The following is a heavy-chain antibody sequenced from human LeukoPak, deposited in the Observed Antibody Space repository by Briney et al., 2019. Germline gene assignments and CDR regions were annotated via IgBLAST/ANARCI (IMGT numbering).Heavy chain of an antibody. Sequence: ASVKVSCKASGYTFTSYGISWVRQAPGQGLEWMGWISAYNGNTNYAQKLQGRVTMTRNTSISTAYMELSSLRSEDTAVYYCARASGYSSSWYDYRGQGTLVTVSS. CDR3: ARASGYSSSWYDY. J-gene: IGHJ4*02. D-gene: IGHD6-13*01. V-gene: IGHV1-18*01. CDR2: ISAYNGNT. CDR1: GYTFTSYG.